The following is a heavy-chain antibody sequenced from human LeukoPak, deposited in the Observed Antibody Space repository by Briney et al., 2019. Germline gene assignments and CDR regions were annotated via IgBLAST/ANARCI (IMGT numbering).Heavy chain of an antibody. CDR1: GGSISSGAYY. Sequence: PSQTLSLTCTVSGGSISSGAYYWGWIRQHPGKGLEWIGYIYYSGSTYYNPSLKSRVTISVDTSKNQFSLKLSSVTAADTAVYYCARAPLRFDILTGYHNQAYGMDVWGQGTTVTVSS. CDR2: IYYSGST. D-gene: IGHD3-9*01. CDR3: ARAPLRFDILTGYHNQAYGMDV. V-gene: IGHV4-31*03. J-gene: IGHJ6*02.